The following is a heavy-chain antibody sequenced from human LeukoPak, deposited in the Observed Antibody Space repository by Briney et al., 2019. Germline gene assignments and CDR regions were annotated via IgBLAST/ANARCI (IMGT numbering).Heavy chain of an antibody. CDR2: IYPGDSDT. Sequence: GEALQISCKGSGCGFTSHWIGWVRPMPGKGRECMGIIYPGDSDTRYSPSFHGPVTISADKSISTAYLQWSSLKASDTAMYYCARHETGPYFDYWGQGTLVTVSS. CDR1: GCGFTSHW. CDR3: ARHETGPYFDY. V-gene: IGHV5-51*01. J-gene: IGHJ4*02. D-gene: IGHD1-1*01.